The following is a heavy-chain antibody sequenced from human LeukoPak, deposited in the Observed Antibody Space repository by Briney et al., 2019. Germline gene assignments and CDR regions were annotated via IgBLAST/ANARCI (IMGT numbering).Heavy chain of an antibody. CDR3: SASKQLWLRGLFDY. Sequence: PSETLSLTCSVSGDSISTYYWSWIRQPPGKALEGIGDVYYSGSTDYNPSLKSRVTISVDTSKKQVSLNLNSVTAADTAVYYCSASKQLWLRGLFDYWGQGTLVTVSS. CDR1: GDSISTYY. J-gene: IGHJ4*02. CDR2: VYYSGST. D-gene: IGHD5-18*01. V-gene: IGHV4-59*01.